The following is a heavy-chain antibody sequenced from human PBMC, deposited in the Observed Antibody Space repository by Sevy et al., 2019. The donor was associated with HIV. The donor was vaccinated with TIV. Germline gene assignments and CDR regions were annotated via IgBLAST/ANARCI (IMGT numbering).Heavy chain of an antibody. Sequence: GGSLRLSCAASGFTFSNFWMGWDRQAPGKGLEWVANIKEDGGEKYYVHSVKGRFTISRDNTKNSLYLQMTSLRAEDTAIYYCARDTSGSHSSTGGLDYWGQGTLVTVSS. CDR3: ARDTSGSHSSTGGLDY. D-gene: IGHD1-26*01. CDR2: IKEDGGEK. J-gene: IGHJ4*02. CDR1: GFTFSNFW. V-gene: IGHV3-7*01.